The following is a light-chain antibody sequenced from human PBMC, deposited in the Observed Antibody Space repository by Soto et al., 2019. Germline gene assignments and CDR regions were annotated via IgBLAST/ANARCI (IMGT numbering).Light chain of an antibody. J-gene: IGKJ1*01. Sequence: EIVLTQPPGPLSVSRGDRVTLSCRASQTVNNNYLAWYQQKPGEAPRLLIYGASTPATGTPARLRGSGSGTHFTLTVSTLEAEDFAVYYCQQYGGSAPWTFGPGTKVDMK. CDR1: QTVNNNY. CDR2: GAS. V-gene: IGKV3-20*01. CDR3: QQYGGSAPWT.